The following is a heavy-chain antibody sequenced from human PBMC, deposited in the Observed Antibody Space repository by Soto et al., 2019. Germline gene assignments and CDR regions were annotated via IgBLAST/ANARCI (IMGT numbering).Heavy chain of an antibody. V-gene: IGHV3-74*01. J-gene: IGHJ2*01. CDR3: ARGGGLNWYFDL. CDR2: INSDGSST. CDR1: GFTFSSYW. D-gene: IGHD3-16*01. Sequence: EVQLVESGGGLVQPGGSLRLSCAASGFTFSSYWMHWVRQAPGKGLVWVSRINSDGSSTSYADSVKGRFTISRDNAKNTRYLQMNSLRAGDTAVYYCARGGGLNWYFDLWGRGTLVTVSS.